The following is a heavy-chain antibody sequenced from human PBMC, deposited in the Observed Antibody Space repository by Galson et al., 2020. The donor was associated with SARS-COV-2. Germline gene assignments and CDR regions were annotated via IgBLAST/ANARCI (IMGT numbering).Heavy chain of an antibody. J-gene: IGHJ4*02. CDR3: AKRDDSSGYPYYFDY. D-gene: IGHD3-22*01. V-gene: IGHV3-23*01. CDR2: IGGSGGST. Sequence: GGSLRLSCAASGFNFSNYAMRWVRQAPGKGLEWVSAIGGSGGSTYYADSVKGRFTISRDNSKNTLYLQMNSLRAEDTAVYYCAKRDDSSGYPYYFDYWGQGTLVTVSS. CDR1: GFNFSNYA.